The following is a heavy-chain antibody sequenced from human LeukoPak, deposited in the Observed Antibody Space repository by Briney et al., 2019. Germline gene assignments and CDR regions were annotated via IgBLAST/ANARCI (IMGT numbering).Heavy chain of an antibody. CDR3: ARGHSGSYYFRFSRPDWFDP. J-gene: IGHJ5*02. CDR2: ISYDGSNK. CDR1: GFTFSSYA. V-gene: IGHV3-30-3*01. Sequence: GGSLRLSCAASGFTFSSYAMHWVRQAPGKGLEWVAVISYDGSNKYYADSVKGRFTISRDNSKNTLYLQMNSLRAEDTAVYYCARGHSGSYYFRFSRPDWFDPWGQGTLVTVSS. D-gene: IGHD1-26*01.